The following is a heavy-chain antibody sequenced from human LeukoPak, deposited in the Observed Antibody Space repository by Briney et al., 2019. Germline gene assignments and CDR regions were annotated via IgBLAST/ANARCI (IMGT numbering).Heavy chain of an antibody. CDR2: IKQDGSEK. CDR1: GFTFSSYW. D-gene: IGHD3-3*01. Sequence: GSLRLSCAASGFTFSSYWMSWVRQAPGKGLEWVANIKQDGSEKYYVDSVKGRFTISRDNAKNSLYLQMNSLRAEDTAVYYCARDPPRDFWSGYLDYWGQGTLVTVSS. V-gene: IGHV3-7*01. J-gene: IGHJ4*02. CDR3: ARDPPRDFWSGYLDY.